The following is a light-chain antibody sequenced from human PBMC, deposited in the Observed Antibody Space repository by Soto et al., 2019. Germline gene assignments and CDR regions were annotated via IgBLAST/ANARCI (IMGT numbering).Light chain of an antibody. CDR3: QQYNNWPFS. V-gene: IGKV3-15*01. CDR1: QGVTTN. Sequence: EIIMTQSPGTLSVSPGERATLSCRAAQGVTTNFAWYQQKSGQSPRLLIYDVSNRANGVPARFSGSGSETDFTLTISGLRSEDSAVYFCQQYNNWPFSFGQGTRLEIK. J-gene: IGKJ5*01. CDR2: DVS.